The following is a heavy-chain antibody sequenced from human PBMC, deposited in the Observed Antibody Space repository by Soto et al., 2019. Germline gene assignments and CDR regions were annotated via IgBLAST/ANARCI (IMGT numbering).Heavy chain of an antibody. CDR2: IYPEDSET. D-gene: IGHD1-26*01. CDR3: ARWDDYGMDV. Sequence: GESLKISCKGSGYSFTNYWIGWVRQMPGKDLEWIGIIYPEDSETRYSPSFQGLVTISVDKSISTAYLQWSSLKASDTAMYYCARWDDYGMDVWGQGTTVTVSS. J-gene: IGHJ6*02. V-gene: IGHV5-51*01. CDR1: GYSFTNYW.